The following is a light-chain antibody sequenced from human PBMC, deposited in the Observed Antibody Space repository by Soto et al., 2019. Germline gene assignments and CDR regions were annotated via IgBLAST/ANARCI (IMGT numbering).Light chain of an antibody. J-gene: IGKJ4*01. CDR1: QSVSSSY. CDR2: GAS. V-gene: IGKV3-20*01. Sequence: PGERATLSCRASQSVSSSYLAWYQQKPGQAPRLLIYGASSRATGIPDRFSGSGSGTDFTLTISRLEPEDFAVYYCQQYGSSPPALTFGGGTKVEIK. CDR3: QQYGSSPPALT.